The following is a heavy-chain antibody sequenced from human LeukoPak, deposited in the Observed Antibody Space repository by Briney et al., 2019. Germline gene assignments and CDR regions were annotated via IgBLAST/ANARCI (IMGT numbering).Heavy chain of an antibody. V-gene: IGHV3-53*01. Sequence: GGSLRLSCAASGFTVSRDYMSWVRQAPGKGLEWVSIIYSGGSTFYADSVKGPFTNSRNNPKNTLYLQMNSLRAEDSAVYYCARGGSYLSAFDIWGQGTMVTVSS. CDR2: IYSGGST. CDR3: ARGGSYLSAFDI. CDR1: GFTVSRDY. D-gene: IGHD1-26*01. J-gene: IGHJ3*02.